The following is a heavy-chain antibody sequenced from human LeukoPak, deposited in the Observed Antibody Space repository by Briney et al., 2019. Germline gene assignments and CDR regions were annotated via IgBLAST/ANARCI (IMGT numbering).Heavy chain of an antibody. J-gene: IGHJ3*02. Sequence: GRSLRLSCAVSGFTFVNYGFHWVRQAPGKALEWVAFISYNGIKKYADSVKGRFTISRDNSKNTLYLQMNGLRPEDTAVYYCARDPLDISRWANAFDIWGQGTMVTVSS. V-gene: IGHV3-30*03. CDR1: GFTFVNYG. CDR3: ARDPLDISRWANAFDI. D-gene: IGHD2-2*03. CDR2: ISYNGIKK.